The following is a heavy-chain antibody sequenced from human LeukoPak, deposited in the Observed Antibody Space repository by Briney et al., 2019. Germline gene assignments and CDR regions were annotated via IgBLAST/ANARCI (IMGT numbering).Heavy chain of an antibody. CDR1: GLTFSTYS. CDR2: ISSDSGTR. V-gene: IGHV3-48*01. CDR3: ARAAQPGFDP. D-gene: IGHD1-14*01. Sequence: GGSLRLSCGASGLTFSTYSVNWVRQAPGKGLEWVSYISSDSGTRYYADSVKGRFTISRDNAKNSLYLQMNSLRAEDTAVYYCARAAQPGFDPWGQGTLVTVSS. J-gene: IGHJ5*02.